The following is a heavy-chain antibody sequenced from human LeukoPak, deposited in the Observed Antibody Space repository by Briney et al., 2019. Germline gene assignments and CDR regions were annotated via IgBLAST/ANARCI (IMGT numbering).Heavy chain of an antibody. CDR2: INWNGGST. D-gene: IGHD3-10*01. CDR1: GFTFDDYG. J-gene: IGHJ4*02. Sequence: GGSLRLSCAASGFTFDDYGMSWVRQAPGKGLEWVSGINWNGGSTGYADSVKGRFTISRDNSKNTLYLQMNSLRAEDTAVYYCAKVNLWFGESYYFDYWGQGTLVTVSS. CDR3: AKVNLWFGESYYFDY. V-gene: IGHV3-20*04.